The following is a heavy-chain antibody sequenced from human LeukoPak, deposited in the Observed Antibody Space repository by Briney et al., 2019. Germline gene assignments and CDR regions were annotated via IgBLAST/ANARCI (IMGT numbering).Heavy chain of an antibody. CDR2: MNPNSGNT. J-gene: IGHJ4*02. V-gene: IGHV1-8*01. CDR1: GYTFTSYD. CDR3: ARYGRWFGELFYFDY. Sequence: ASVKVSCKASGYTFTSYDINWVGQATGQGLEWMGWMNPNSGNTGYAQKFQGRVTMTRNTSISTAYMELSSLRSEDTAVYYCARYGRWFGELFYFDYWGQGTLVTVSS. D-gene: IGHD3-10*01.